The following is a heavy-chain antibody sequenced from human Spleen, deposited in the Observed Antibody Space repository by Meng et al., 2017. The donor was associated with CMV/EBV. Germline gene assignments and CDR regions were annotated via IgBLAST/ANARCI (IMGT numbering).Heavy chain of an antibody. J-gene: IGHJ5*02. D-gene: IGHD2-2*01. CDR2: TYYRSKWYN. V-gene: IGHV6-1*01. CDR3: ARGLIPAAMDWFEP. CDR1: GESGSSNSAA. Sequence: QVQLQQSGPGLVKPSXTLSLTCXXSGESGSSNSAAWNWIRQSPSRGLEWLGRTYYRSKWYNDYAVSVKSRITINPDTSKNQFSLQLNSVTPEDTAVYYCARGLIPAAMDWFEPWGQGTLVTVSS.